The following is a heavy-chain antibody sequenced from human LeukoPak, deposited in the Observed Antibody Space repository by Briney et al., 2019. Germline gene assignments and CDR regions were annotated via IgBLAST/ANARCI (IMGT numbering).Heavy chain of an antibody. J-gene: IGHJ4*02. V-gene: IGHV1-8*01. D-gene: IGHD6-6*01. CDR1: GYTFTSYD. CDR3: AARGASSSSLRPLDF. Sequence: ASVKVSCKASGYTFTSYDINWVRQAPGQGPEWMGWMNLNSGNTGYAPKFHDRVTMTRNTSISTAYMELTSLRSEDTAVYFCAARGASSSSLRPLDFWGQGTLVTVSS. CDR2: MNLNSGNT.